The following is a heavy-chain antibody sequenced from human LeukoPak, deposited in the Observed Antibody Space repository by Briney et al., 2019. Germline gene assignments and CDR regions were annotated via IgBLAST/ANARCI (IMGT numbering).Heavy chain of an antibody. CDR1: GYTFTGYY. Sequence: ASVKVSCKASGYTFTGYYMHWVRQAPGQGLEWMGWINPNSGGTNYAQKFQGRVTMTRDTSISTAYMELSRLRSDDTAVYYCAREGEGSSWYGRDNYFDYWGQGTLVTVSS. V-gene: IGHV1-2*02. CDR2: INPNSGGT. D-gene: IGHD6-13*01. J-gene: IGHJ4*02. CDR3: AREGEGSSWYGRDNYFDY.